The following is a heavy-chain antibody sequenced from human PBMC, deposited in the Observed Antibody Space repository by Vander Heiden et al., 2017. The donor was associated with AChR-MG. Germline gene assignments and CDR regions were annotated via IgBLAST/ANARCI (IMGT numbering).Heavy chain of an antibody. D-gene: IGHD3-10*01. CDR3: CRAGLWLGYASGSYLDY. CDR2: SRSKNFGGTT. CDR1: GFTFGDYG. J-gene: IGHJ4*02. Sequence: ESGGGFVKPGRSLRLSCTGSGFTFGDYGVSWFRQAPGQGLEWVGFSRSKNFGGTTEYAESVKGRFSISRDDSKSIAYLQMNSLKTEDTAVYYGCRAGLWLGYASGSYLDYWGQGTLVAVSA. V-gene: IGHV3-49*05.